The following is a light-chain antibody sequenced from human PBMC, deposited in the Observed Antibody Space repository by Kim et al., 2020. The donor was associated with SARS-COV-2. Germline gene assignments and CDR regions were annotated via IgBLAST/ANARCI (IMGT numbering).Light chain of an antibody. J-gene: IGKJ1*01. V-gene: IGKV1-5*01. CDR2: DAS. CDR3: QQYFSFPWT. CDR1: QSVNTW. Sequence: DIQMTQSPCTLSASVGDRVSITCRASQSVNTWLAWYQQKPGKAPKLLIYDASSSETGVPSRFGGSGSGAEFTLTITNLQPDDFATYHCQQYFSFPWTFGQGTKVDIK.